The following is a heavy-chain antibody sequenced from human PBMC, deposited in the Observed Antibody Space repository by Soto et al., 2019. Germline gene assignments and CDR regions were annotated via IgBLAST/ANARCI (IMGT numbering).Heavy chain of an antibody. CDR3: ARDGLGDVNWFDP. J-gene: IGHJ5*02. V-gene: IGHV4-34*01. CDR2: INHDGGA. D-gene: IGHD2-8*01. CDR1: GGSLSSYY. Sequence: QVQLQQWGAGLLKPSETLSLTCAVHGGSLSSYYWSWIRQPPGKGMEWIGEINHDGGANYNPSLKSRVTISMDRSKNQFSLRLSSVTAADTAVYYCARDGLGDVNWFDPWGQGTLVTVSS.